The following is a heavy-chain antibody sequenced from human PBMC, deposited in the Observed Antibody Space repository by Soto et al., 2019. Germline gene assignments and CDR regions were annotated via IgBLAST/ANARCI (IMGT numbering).Heavy chain of an antibody. Sequence: QLQLQESGPGLVKPSETLSLTCTVSGGSISSSSYYWGWIRQPPGKGLEWIGSIYYSGSTYYNPSLKSRVTISVDTSKNQFSLKLSSVTAADTAVYYCARADSSSWYWFDPWGQGTLVTVSS. J-gene: IGHJ5*02. D-gene: IGHD6-13*01. V-gene: IGHV4-39*01. CDR3: ARADSSSWYWFDP. CDR2: IYYSGST. CDR1: GGSISSSSYY.